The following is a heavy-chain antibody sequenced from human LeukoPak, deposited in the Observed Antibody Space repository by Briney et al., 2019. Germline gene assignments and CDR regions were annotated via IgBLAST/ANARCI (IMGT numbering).Heavy chain of an antibody. V-gene: IGHV3-48*03. D-gene: IGHD6-13*01. J-gene: IGHJ4*02. CDR3: ASASSSWAYYFDY. CDR2: ISSSGSTI. Sequence: PGGSLRLSCAASGFTFSSYEMNWVRQAPGKGLEWVSYISSSGSTIYYADSVKGRFTISRDNAKNSLYLQMNSLRAEDTAVYYCASASSSWAYYFDYWGQGTLVTVSS. CDR1: GFTFSSYE.